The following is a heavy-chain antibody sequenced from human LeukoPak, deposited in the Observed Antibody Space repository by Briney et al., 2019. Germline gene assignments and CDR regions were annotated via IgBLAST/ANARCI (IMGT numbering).Heavy chain of an antibody. CDR2: ISSSSSYT. D-gene: IGHD2-2*01. J-gene: IGHJ4*02. CDR1: GFTFSDYY. V-gene: IGHV3-11*06. CDR3: ARSRGSTSYVDY. Sequence: GGSLTLSCAASGFTFSDYYMSWIRQAPGKGLEWVSYISSSSSYTNYADSVKGRFTISRDNAKNSLYLQMNSMRAEDTAVYYCARSRGSTSYVDYWGQGTLVTVPS.